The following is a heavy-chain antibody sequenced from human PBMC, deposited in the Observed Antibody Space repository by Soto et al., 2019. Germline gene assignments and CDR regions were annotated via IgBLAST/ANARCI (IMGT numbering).Heavy chain of an antibody. V-gene: IGHV1-2*02. CDR3: ARQGWGSNWLDP. Sequence: QVQLVQSGAEVKKPGASVKVSCKASGYIFTDYYMHWVRQAPGQGLEWMGWINPNSGGTNYAQKFQGRVTMTRDMSIRTAYMGLSRLRGDDTAVYYCARQGWGSNWLDPWGQGTLVTVSS. CDR1: GYIFTDYY. CDR2: INPNSGGT. D-gene: IGHD3-16*01. J-gene: IGHJ5*02.